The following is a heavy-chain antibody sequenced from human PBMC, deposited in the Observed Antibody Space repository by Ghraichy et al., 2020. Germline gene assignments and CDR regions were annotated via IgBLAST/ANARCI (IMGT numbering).Heavy chain of an antibody. CDR1: GFTFSSYE. J-gene: IGHJ6*02. Sequence: GGSLRLSCAASGFTFSSYEMNWVRQAPGKGLEWVSYISSSGSTIYYADSVKGRFTISRDNAKNSLYLQMNSLRAEDTAVYYCASFLSLGYCSGGSCYSAAYYYYYGMDVWGQGTTVTVSS. D-gene: IGHD2-15*01. CDR3: ASFLSLGYCSGGSCYSAAYYYYYGMDV. V-gene: IGHV3-48*03. CDR2: ISSSGSTI.